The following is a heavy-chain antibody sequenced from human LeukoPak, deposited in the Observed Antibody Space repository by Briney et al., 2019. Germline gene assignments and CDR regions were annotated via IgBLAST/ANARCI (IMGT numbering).Heavy chain of an antibody. CDR2: IYYSGST. V-gene: IGHV4-39*07. J-gene: IGHJ6*03. D-gene: IGHD3-10*01. CDR1: GGSISSSSYY. CDR3: AREVYGSGSYDDSYYYYYMDV. Sequence: SETLSLTCTVSGGSISSSSYYWGWIRQPPGKGLEWLGSIYYSGSTYYNPSLKSRVTISVDTSKNQFSLKLSSVTAADTAVYYCAREVYGSGSYDDSYYYYYMDVWGKGTTVTVSS.